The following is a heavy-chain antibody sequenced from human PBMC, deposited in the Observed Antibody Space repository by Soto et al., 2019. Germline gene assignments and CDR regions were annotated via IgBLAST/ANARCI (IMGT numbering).Heavy chain of an antibody. V-gene: IGHV3-7*05. Sequence: EVQLEESGGGLVQPGGSLRLSCAASGFTFSSYWMTWVRQAPGKGLEWVANIKEDGSEQYQVDSVKGRFTFSRDNAKKTLYLHMNSLRVEDTAVYYCARLTAAGGVDQFDYWGQGTLVTVSS. D-gene: IGHD6-13*01. CDR2: IKEDGSEQ. CDR1: GFTFSSYW. CDR3: ARLTAAGGVDQFDY. J-gene: IGHJ4*02.